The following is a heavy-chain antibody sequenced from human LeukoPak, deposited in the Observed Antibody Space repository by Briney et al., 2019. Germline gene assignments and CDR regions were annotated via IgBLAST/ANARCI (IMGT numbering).Heavy chain of an antibody. V-gene: IGHV3-7*03. CDR3: ARRYFDY. Sequence: GGSLRLSCAASGFTFSGYWMSWVRQAPGKGLEWVANIKQDGSEKHYVDSVKGRFTISRDNAKNSLYLQMNSLRAEDTAVYYCARRYFDYWGQGTLVTVSS. J-gene: IGHJ4*02. CDR1: GFTFSGYW. CDR2: IKQDGSEK.